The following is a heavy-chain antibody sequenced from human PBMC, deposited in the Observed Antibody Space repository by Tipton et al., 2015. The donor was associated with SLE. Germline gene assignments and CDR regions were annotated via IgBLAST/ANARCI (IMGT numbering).Heavy chain of an antibody. J-gene: IGHJ4*02. CDR3: TRDPIAARPNY. V-gene: IGHV3-74*01. CDR2: INGDGSST. D-gene: IGHD6-6*01. Sequence: SLRLSCAASGFSISSYGMHWVRQAPGKGLVWVSRINGDGSSTNYADSVKGRFTISRDNAKNTLYLQMNSLTAEDTAVYYCTRDPIAARPNYWGQGTLVTVSS. CDR1: GFSISSYG.